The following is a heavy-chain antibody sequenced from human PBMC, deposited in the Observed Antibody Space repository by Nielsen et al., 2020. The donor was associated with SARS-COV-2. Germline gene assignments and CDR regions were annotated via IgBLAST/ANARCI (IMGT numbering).Heavy chain of an antibody. CDR1: GGSISSSSYY. CDR3: ARVVLWFGELSYRYFDL. V-gene: IGHV4-39*07. J-gene: IGHJ2*01. D-gene: IGHD3-10*01. Sequence: SETLSLTCTVSGGSISSSSYYWGWIRQPPGKGLEWIGSIYYSGSTYYNPSLKSRVTISVDTSKNQFSLKLSSVTAADTAVYYCARVVLWFGELSYRYFDLWGRGTLVTVSS. CDR2: IYYSGST.